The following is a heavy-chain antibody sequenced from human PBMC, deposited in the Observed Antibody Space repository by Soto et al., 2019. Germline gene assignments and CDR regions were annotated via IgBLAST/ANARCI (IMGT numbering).Heavy chain of an antibody. CDR2: ISGSGGNT. J-gene: IGHJ1*01. V-gene: IGHV3-23*01. D-gene: IGHD2-2*02. CDR1: GFTFTNYA. Sequence: EVQLLESGGGLVQPGGSLRLSCAASGFTFTNYAMSWVRQAPGKGLEWVSTISGSGGNTYYADSVKGRFTIPRDNAKIQLALQMNGLRADDTPVFYCAKALYDLNLGYFQQWGQGTLVTVSS. CDR3: AKALYDLNLGYFQQ.